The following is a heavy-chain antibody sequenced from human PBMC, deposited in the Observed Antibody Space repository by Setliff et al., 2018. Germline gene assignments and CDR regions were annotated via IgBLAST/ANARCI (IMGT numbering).Heavy chain of an antibody. J-gene: IGHJ6*03. D-gene: IGHD6-19*01. Sequence: SETLSLTCAVYGGSFSDYYWSWIRQSPGKGLEWIGEINHRGNTNYNPSLKSRVTMSVDTSKNQFSLNLSSVTAADMAVYYCAREQWLDPPGYYYMDVWAKGTTVTVSS. CDR2: INHRGNT. CDR1: GGSFSDYY. CDR3: AREQWLDPPGYYYMDV. V-gene: IGHV4-34*01.